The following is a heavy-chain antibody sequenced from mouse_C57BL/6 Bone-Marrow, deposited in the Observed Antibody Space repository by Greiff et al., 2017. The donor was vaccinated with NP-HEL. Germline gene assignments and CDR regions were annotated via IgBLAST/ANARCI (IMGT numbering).Heavy chain of an antibody. D-gene: IGHD1-1*01. CDR2: FHPYNDDT. CDR1: GYTFTTYP. CDR3: ARGNYYGSRYGAMDY. J-gene: IGHJ4*01. V-gene: IGHV1-47*01. Sequence: VKLVESGAELVKPGASVKMSCKASGYTFTTYPIEWMKQNHGKSLEWIGNFHPYNDDTKYNEKFKGKATLTVEKSSSTVYLELSRLTSDDSAVYYCARGNYYGSRYGAMDYWGQGTSVTVSS.